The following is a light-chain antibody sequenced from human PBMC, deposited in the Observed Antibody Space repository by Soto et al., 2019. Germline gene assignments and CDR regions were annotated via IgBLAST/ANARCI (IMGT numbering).Light chain of an antibody. Sequence: DIVMTQTPLSLTVTPGEPASICCRSSQSLLDSDDGNTYLDWYLQKPGQSPQLLIYTVSYRASGVPDRFSGSGSGTDFTLRISRVEAEDVGVYYCMQALQTPPTFGQGTKVDIK. V-gene: IGKV2-40*01. CDR3: MQALQTPPT. J-gene: IGKJ1*01. CDR1: QSLLDSDDGNTY. CDR2: TVS.